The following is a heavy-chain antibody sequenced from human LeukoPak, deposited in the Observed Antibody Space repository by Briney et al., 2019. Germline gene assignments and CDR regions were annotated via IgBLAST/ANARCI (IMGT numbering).Heavy chain of an antibody. CDR3: ASSELGFCSRTSCHDFDY. CDR1: GDTFSSYT. CDR2: IFPIFRTS. J-gene: IGHJ4*02. D-gene: IGHD2-2*01. Sequence: SVKVSCKASGDTFSSYTISWVRQAPGQGLEWMGGIFPIFRTSNYAQTFQGRVTITTDKSTNTAYMELSSLRSEDTAVYYCASSELGFCSRTSCHDFDYWGQGTLVTVSS. V-gene: IGHV1-69*05.